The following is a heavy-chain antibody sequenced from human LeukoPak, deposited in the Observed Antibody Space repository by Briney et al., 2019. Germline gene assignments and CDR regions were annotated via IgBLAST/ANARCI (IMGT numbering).Heavy chain of an antibody. CDR1: GYTFTSYG. D-gene: IGHD6-13*01. Sequence: ASVKVSCKASGYTFTSYGISWVRQAPGQGLEWMRWISAYNGNTNYAQKLQGRVTMTTDTSTSTAYMELRSLRSDDTAVYYCARRRGYSSSWYIRAFDIWGQGTMVTVSS. CDR3: ARRRGYSSSWYIRAFDI. CDR2: ISAYNGNT. J-gene: IGHJ3*02. V-gene: IGHV1-18*01.